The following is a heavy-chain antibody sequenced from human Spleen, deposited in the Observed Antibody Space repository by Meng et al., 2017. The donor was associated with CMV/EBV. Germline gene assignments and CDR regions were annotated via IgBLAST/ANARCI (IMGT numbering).Heavy chain of an antibody. CDR1: GFTFDDYA. D-gene: IGHD1-26*01. CDR2: ISWRSNSI. J-gene: IGHJ3*02. Sequence: GGSLRLSCVASGFTFDDYAMHWVRQAPGKGLEWVSGISWRSNSIDYADSVKGRFIISRDNAKNSLYLQMNRLRAEDTALYYCAKWGLVVNAFDSWGQGTMVTVSS. V-gene: IGHV3-9*01. CDR3: AKWGLVVNAFDS.